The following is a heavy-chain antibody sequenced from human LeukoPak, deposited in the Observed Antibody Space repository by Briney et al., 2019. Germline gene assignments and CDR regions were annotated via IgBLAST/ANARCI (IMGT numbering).Heavy chain of an antibody. CDR3: ARGRGGGGSCYGMDV. CDR1: GGSFSGYY. V-gene: IGHV4-34*01. D-gene: IGHD2-15*01. J-gene: IGHJ6*02. Sequence: SETLSLTCAVYGGSFSGYYWSWIRQPPGKGLEWIGEINHSGSTNYNPSLKSRVTISVDTSKNQFSLELSSVTAADTAVYYCARGRGGGGSCYGMDVWGQGTTVTVSS. CDR2: INHSGST.